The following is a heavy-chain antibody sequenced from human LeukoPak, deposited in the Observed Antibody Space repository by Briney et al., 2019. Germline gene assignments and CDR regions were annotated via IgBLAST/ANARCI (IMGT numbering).Heavy chain of an antibody. CDR2: NNPNSGGT. Sequence: ASVTLSCKASGYTFTGNYMHWVRQAPGQGLERMGWNNPNSGGTNYAQKFQGRFTMTRDSSITTASMELSRLRSDGTALYYCARSIVVVVAATGWFDPWGQGTLATVSS. J-gene: IGHJ5*02. D-gene: IGHD2-15*01. CDR1: GYTFTGNY. CDR3: ARSIVVVVAATGWFDP. V-gene: IGHV1-2*02.